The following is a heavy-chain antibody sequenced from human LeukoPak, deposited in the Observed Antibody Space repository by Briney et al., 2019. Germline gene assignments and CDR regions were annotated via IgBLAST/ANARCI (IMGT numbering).Heavy chain of an antibody. CDR2: IYSSGTT. V-gene: IGHV4-4*08. Sequence: PSVTLSLTCTVSGGSLSGYYWSWIRQTPGKGLEWIGYIYSSGTTNYNRSLQSRIIISLDTPKNQFSLRLTSVTAADTAMYFCARRISSWNVYIDKWGQEIQVTVSS. CDR1: GGSLSGYY. D-gene: IGHD1-1*01. CDR3: ARRISSWNVYIDK. J-gene: IGHJ4*02.